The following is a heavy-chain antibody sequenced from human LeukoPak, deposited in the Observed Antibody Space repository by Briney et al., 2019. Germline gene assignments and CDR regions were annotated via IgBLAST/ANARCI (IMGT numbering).Heavy chain of an antibody. J-gene: IGHJ4*02. Sequence: GGSLRLSCAASGFTFSNAWMSWVRQAPGKGLEWVGRIKSKTDGGTTGYAAPAKGRFTISRDDSKNTLYLQMNSLKSEDTAVYYCTTDIYRLWFFDYWGQGTLVTVSS. D-gene: IGHD3-10*01. CDR3: TTDIYRLWFFDY. CDR1: GFTFSNAW. CDR2: IKSKTDGGTT. V-gene: IGHV3-15*01.